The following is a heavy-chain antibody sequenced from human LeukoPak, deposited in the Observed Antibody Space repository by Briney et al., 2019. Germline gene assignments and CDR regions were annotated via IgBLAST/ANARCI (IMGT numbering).Heavy chain of an antibody. J-gene: IGHJ3*02. D-gene: IGHD3-22*01. CDR2: IKQGGGEE. V-gene: IGHV3-7*01. Sequence: AGGSLRLSCAASGFTFSMYWMTWVRQTPVKGLEWVANIKQGGGEEYYVDSVKGRFTISRDNDRYLLFLQMTSLRAEDTGVYYCARDFHRYCYDCGDYYTTFDIWGQGTMVTVSS. CDR3: ARDFHRYCYDCGDYYTTFDI. CDR1: GFTFSMYW.